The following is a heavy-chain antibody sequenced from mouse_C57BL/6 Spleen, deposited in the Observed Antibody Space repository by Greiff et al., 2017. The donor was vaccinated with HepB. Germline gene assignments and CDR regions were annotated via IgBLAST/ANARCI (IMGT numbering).Heavy chain of an antibody. CDR3: AMRDWDGDYYAMDY. J-gene: IGHJ4*01. Sequence: QVQLQQPGAELVKPGASVKLSCKASGYTFTSYWMHWVKQRPGQGLEWIGMIHPNSGSTNYNEKFKSKATLTVDKSSSTAYMQLSSRTSEDSAVYYCAMRDWDGDYYAMDYWGQGTSVTVSS. V-gene: IGHV1-64*01. CDR1: GYTFTSYW. D-gene: IGHD4-1*01. CDR2: IHPNSGST.